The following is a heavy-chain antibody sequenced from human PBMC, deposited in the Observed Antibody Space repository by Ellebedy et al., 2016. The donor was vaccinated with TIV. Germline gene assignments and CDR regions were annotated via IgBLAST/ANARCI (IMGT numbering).Heavy chain of an antibody. Sequence: ASVKVSCXASGYTFTSYDINWVRQATGQGLEWMGWMNPNSGNTGYAQKFQGRVTMTTDTSTSTAYMELRSLRSDDTAVYYCARDLSLVGATRFDYWGQGTLVTVSS. CDR3: ARDLSLVGATRFDY. CDR1: GYTFTSYD. D-gene: IGHD1-26*01. CDR2: MNPNSGNT. J-gene: IGHJ4*02. V-gene: IGHV1-8*01.